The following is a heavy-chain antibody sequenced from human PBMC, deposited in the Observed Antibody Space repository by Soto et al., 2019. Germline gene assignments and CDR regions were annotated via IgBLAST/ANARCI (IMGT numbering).Heavy chain of an antibody. V-gene: IGHV4-34*01. J-gene: IGHJ4*02. CDR1: GGSFSGYY. CDR3: ARGRIQLWLSGFRYFDY. CDR2: INHSGST. D-gene: IGHD5-18*01. Sequence: SETLSLTCAVYGGSFSGYYWSWIRQPPGKGLEWIGEINHSGSTNYNPSLKSRVTISVDTSKNQFSLKLSSVTAADTAVYYCARGRIQLWLSGFRYFDYWGQGTLVTVSS.